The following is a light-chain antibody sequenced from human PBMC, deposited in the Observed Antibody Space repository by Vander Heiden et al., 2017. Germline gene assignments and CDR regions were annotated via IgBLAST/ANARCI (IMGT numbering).Light chain of an antibody. Sequence: QSALTQPASVSGSPGQSITISCTGTSSDVGGYNYVSWYQQHPGKAPKLMIYEVSNRPAGVDNRFSGSKSGNTASLTISGLQAEDEADYYCSSYTSSSTVVFGGGTKLTVL. V-gene: IGLV2-14*01. CDR3: SSYTSSSTVV. CDR1: SSDVGGYNY. CDR2: EVS. J-gene: IGLJ2*01.